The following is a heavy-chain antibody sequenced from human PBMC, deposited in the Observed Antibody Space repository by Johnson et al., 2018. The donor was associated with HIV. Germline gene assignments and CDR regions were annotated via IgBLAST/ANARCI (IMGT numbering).Heavy chain of an antibody. CDR2: INWNGGTT. CDR1: GFTFDDYA. J-gene: IGHJ3*02. CDR3: AREGEWDGHAFDI. Sequence: VQLVESGGGLVQPGGSLRLSCAASGFTFDDYAMTWVRQAPGKGLEWVSAINWNGGTTGYTDSVKGRFTISRDNAKNSLYLQMNSLRAEDTALYYCAREGEWDGHAFDIWGQGTMVTVSS. V-gene: IGHV3-20*04. D-gene: IGHD1-26*01.